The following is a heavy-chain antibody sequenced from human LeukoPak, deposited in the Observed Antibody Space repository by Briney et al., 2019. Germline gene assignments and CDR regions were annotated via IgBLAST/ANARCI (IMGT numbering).Heavy chain of an antibody. CDR2: IYYSGST. J-gene: IGHJ6*03. Sequence: SETLSLTCTVSGGSISSYYWSWIRQPPGKGLEWIGYIYYSGSTNYNPSLKSRVTISVDTSKNQFSLKLSSETAADTAVYYCARERDYYYMDVWGKGTTVTVSS. CDR3: ARERDYYYMDV. V-gene: IGHV4-59*01. CDR1: GGSISSYY.